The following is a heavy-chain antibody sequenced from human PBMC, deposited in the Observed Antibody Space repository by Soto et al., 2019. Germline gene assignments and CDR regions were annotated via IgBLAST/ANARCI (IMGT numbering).Heavy chain of an antibody. CDR3: AKGAELLASIAARPWYFDY. CDR2: ISGSGGST. J-gene: IGHJ4*02. CDR1: GFPFSTYA. Sequence: GGSLRLSCAASGFPFSTYAMSWVRQAPGKGLEWVSLISGSGGSTYYADSVKGRFTTSRDNSKNTLYLQMNSLRAEDTAVYYCAKGAELLASIAARPWYFDYWGQGTLVTVSS. D-gene: IGHD6-6*01. V-gene: IGHV3-23*01.